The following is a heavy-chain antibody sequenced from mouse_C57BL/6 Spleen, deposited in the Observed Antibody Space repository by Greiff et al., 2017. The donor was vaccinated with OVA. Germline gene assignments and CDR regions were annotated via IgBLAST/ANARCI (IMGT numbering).Heavy chain of an antibody. CDR2: IHPNSGST. CDR1: GYTFTSYW. V-gene: IGHV1-64*01. D-gene: IGHD2-5*01. J-gene: IGHJ4*01. Sequence: VQLQQPGAELVKPGASVKLSCKASGYTFTSYWMHWVKQRPGQGLEWIGMIHPNSGSTNYNEKFKSKATLTVDKSSSTAYMQLSSLTSEDSAVXYCAAYYSILYAMDYWGQGTSVTVSS. CDR3: AAYYSILYAMDY.